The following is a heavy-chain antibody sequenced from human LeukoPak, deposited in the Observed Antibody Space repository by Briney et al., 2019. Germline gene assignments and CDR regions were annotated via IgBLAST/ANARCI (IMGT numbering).Heavy chain of an antibody. CDR1: RYSFTSYW. D-gene: IGHD2-15*01. CDR2: IYPGDSDT. J-gene: IGHJ5*02. Sequence: GESLQISCKGSRYSFTSYWIGWVRQMPGKGLECVGIIYPGDSDTRYSPSFQGQVTMSADKSISTAYLQWSSLKASDTAMYYCARQVPGCSGGSCYSGWFDPWGQGTLVTVSS. CDR3: ARQVPGCSGGSCYSGWFDP. V-gene: IGHV5-51*01.